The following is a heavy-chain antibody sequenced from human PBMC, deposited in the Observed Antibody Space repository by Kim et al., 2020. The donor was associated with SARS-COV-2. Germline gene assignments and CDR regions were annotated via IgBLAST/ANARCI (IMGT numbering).Heavy chain of an antibody. J-gene: IGHJ4*02. CDR3: ARGYSSGWYGGDYFDY. Sequence: SVKVSCKASGYTFTSYYMHWERQAPGQGLEWMGIINPSGGSTSYAQKFQGRVTMTRDTSTSTVYMELSSLRSEDTAVYYCARGYSSGWYGGDYFDYWGQGTLVTVSS. CDR1: GYTFTSYY. D-gene: IGHD6-19*01. CDR2: INPSGGST. V-gene: IGHV1-46*01.